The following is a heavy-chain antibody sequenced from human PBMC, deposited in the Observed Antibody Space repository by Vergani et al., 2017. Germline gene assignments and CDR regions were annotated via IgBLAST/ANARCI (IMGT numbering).Heavy chain of an antibody. Sequence: QMQLVQSGPEVKKPGTSVKVSCKASGFTFTSSAVQWVRQARGQRLEWIGWIVVGSGNTNYAQKFQERVTITRDMSTSTAYMELSSLRSEDTAVYYCAARGSRIYDRYYYYGMDVWGQGTTVTVSS. CDR2: IVVGSGNT. D-gene: IGHD5/OR15-5a*01. V-gene: IGHV1-58*01. J-gene: IGHJ6*02. CDR3: AARGSRIYDRYYYYGMDV. CDR1: GFTFTSSA.